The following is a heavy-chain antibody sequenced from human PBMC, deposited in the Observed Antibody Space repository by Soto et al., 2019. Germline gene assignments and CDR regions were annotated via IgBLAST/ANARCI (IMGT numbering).Heavy chain of an antibody. Sequence: GGSLRLSCAASGFTFSNAWMNWVRQAPGKGLEWVGRIKSKTDGGTTDYAAPVKGRFTISRDDSKNRLYLQMNSLKTEDTAVYYCTTGVKNAGEYYDFWSGYYNYYYGMDVWGQGTTVTVSS. D-gene: IGHD3-3*01. J-gene: IGHJ6*02. V-gene: IGHV3-15*07. CDR2: IKSKTDGGTT. CDR1: GFTFSNAW. CDR3: TTGVKNAGEYYDFWSGYYNYYYGMDV.